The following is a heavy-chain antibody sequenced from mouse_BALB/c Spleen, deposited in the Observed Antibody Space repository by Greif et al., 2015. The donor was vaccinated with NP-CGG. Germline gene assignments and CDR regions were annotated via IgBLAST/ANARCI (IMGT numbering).Heavy chain of an antibody. J-gene: IGHJ4*01. CDR3: ARGGPHYAMDY. CDR1: GYTFTSYW. V-gene: IGHV1-87*01. D-gene: IGHD3-3*01. CDR2: IYPGDGDT. Sequence: QVQLQQSGAELARPGASVKLSCKASGYTFTSYWMQWVKQRPGQGLEWIGAIYPGDGDTRYTQKFKGKATLTADKSSSTAYMQLSSLASEDSAVYYCARGGPHYAMDYWGQGTSVTVSS.